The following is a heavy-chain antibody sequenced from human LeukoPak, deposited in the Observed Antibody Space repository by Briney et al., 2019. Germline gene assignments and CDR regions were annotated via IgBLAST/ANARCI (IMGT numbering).Heavy chain of an antibody. CDR3: ARGDDSSGYYFLSYAEYFQH. CDR2: ISAYNGNT. CDR1: GGTFSSYA. V-gene: IGHV1-18*01. J-gene: IGHJ1*01. D-gene: IGHD3-22*01. Sequence: GASVKVSCKASGGTFSSYAISWVRQAPGQGLEWMVWISAYNGNTNYAQKLQGRVTMTTDTSTSTAYMELRSLRSDDTAVYYCARGDDSSGYYFLSYAEYFQHWGQGALVTVSS.